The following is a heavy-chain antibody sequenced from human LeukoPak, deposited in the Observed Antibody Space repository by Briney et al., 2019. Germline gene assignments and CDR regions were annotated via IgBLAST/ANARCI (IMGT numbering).Heavy chain of an antibody. CDR3: ATGGLGYCSSTSCLDAFDI. Sequence: ASVKVSCKASGYTFTGYYMHWVRQAPGQGLEGMGWINPNSGGTNYAQKFQGRVTMTRDTSISTAYMELSRLRSDDTAVYYCATGGLGYCSSTSCLDAFDIWGQGTMVTVSS. D-gene: IGHD2-2*01. V-gene: IGHV1-2*02. CDR1: GYTFTGYY. CDR2: INPNSGGT. J-gene: IGHJ3*02.